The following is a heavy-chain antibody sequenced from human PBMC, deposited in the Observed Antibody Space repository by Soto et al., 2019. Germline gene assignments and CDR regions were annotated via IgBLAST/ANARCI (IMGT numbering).Heavy chain of an antibody. V-gene: IGHV3-64D*08. Sequence: PGGSLRLSCSGSGLTFSTYGLHWVRQTPGKGLEYLSSISNNGGTTGYADSVKGRVTISRDNSNNNLYLQMSSLTAEDTAVYYCVKDKGATIKKVTIDVWGQGTSVTVSS. D-gene: IGHD2-21*02. CDR3: VKDKGATIKKVTIDV. J-gene: IGHJ6*02. CDR2: ISNNGGTT. CDR1: GLTFSTYG.